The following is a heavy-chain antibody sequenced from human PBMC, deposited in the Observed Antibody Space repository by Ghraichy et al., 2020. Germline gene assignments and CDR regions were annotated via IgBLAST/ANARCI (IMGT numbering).Heavy chain of an antibody. D-gene: IGHD2-2*03. J-gene: IGHJ4*02. CDR1: GFTFSSYW. CDR2: IKQDGSEK. CDR3: ARVIHGYCSSTSCYGGTMFDY. Sequence: GGSLRLSCAASGFTFSSYWMSWVRQAPGKGLEWVANIKQDGSEKYYVDSVKGRFTISRDNAKNSLYLQMNSLRAEDTAVYYCARVIHGYCSSTSCYGGTMFDYWGQGTLVTVSS. V-gene: IGHV3-7*01.